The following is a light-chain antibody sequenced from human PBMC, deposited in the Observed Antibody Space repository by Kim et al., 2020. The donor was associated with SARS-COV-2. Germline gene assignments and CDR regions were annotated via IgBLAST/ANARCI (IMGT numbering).Light chain of an antibody. V-gene: IGKV1-39*01. J-gene: IGKJ2*02. CDR1: RSINGY. Sequence: ASLGDRVTITCRASRSINGYLNWYQQQAGRAPKLLIFAGSDLEAGVPSRFSGSGYGTDFTLTINNLQPDDVATYFCQQTDRTPRTFGQGTKLEI. CDR2: AGS. CDR3: QQTDRTPRT.